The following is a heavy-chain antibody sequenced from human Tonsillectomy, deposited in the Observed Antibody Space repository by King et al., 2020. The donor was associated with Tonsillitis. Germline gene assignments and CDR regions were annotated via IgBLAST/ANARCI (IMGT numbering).Heavy chain of an antibody. Sequence: VQLVESGGGLVQPGGSLRLSCSASGFAFSTYAMHWVRQAPGKGLEYVSGINSSGGSTYYTDSVKGRFTISRDNSKNTVCLQMSSLRAEDTAVYYCVKCLGGSVFQIPPGWGQGTLVTVPS. CDR3: VKCLGGSVFQIPPG. CDR1: GFAFSTYA. D-gene: IGHD3-16*01. J-gene: IGHJ4*02. V-gene: IGHV3-64D*06. CDR2: INSSGGST.